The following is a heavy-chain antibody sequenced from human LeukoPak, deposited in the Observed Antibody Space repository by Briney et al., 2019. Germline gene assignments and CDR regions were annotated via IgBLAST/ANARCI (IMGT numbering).Heavy chain of an antibody. Sequence: PGGSLRLSCAPSGFTFSSYWMSWVRQAPGKGLEWVANIKQDGSGKYYVDSVKGRFTISRDNGKNSLYLQMNSLRAEDTAVYYCARKAYGLDVWGKGTTVTVSS. V-gene: IGHV3-7*03. CDR2: IKQDGSGK. J-gene: IGHJ6*04. CDR3: ARKAYGLDV. CDR1: GFTFSSYW.